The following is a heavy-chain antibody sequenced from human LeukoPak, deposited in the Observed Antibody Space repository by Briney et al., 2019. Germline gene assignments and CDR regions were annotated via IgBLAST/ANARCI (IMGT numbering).Heavy chain of an antibody. CDR3: AKGFSVRGRFDP. D-gene: IGHD2-15*01. CDR1: GLTFSSNS. Sequence: GGSVRLSCVASGLTFSSNSMSWVRQPPGMGLEWVSGISVSGITVYADSVKGRLTISRNNSKNTLYLQMNNLRAEDTALYYCAKGFSVRGRFDPWGQGTQVTVSS. J-gene: IGHJ5*02. CDR2: ISVSGIT. V-gene: IGHV3-23*01.